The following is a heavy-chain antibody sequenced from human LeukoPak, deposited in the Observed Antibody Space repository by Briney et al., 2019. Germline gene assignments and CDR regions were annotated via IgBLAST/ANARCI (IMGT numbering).Heavy chain of an antibody. D-gene: IGHD1-26*01. CDR2: IYYSGST. Sequence: SETLSLTCTVSGGSITSSSHYWGWIRQPPGKGLEWIGCIYYSGSTYYNPSLKSRVTLSVDMSKNNFSLKLSSVTAADTAVYYCASGWDQFDDWGQGTLVTVSS. V-gene: IGHV4-39*01. CDR1: GGSITSSSHY. CDR3: ASGWDQFDD. J-gene: IGHJ4*02.